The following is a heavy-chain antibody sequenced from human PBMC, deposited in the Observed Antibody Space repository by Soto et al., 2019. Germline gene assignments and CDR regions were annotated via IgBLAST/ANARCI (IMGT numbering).Heavy chain of an antibody. V-gene: IGHV5-51*01. J-gene: IGHJ6*02. CDR2: IYPGDSDT. Sequence: GESLKISCKGSGYSFTSYWIGWVRQMPGKGLEWMGIIYPGDSDTRYSPSFQGQVTISADKSISTAYLQWSSLKASDTAMYYCASSSHTRYSYSGIDAWAQHNTLTVSS. D-gene: IGHD1-1*01. CDR1: GYSFTSYW. CDR3: ASSSHTRYSYSGIDA.